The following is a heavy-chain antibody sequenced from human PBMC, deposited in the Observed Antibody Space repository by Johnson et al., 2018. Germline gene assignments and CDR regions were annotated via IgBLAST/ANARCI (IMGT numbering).Heavy chain of an antibody. CDR1: GGTFSSYA. CDR3: ARDRTSIKSGPAEYFQH. CDR2: IIPIFGTA. V-gene: IGHV1-69*01. J-gene: IGHJ1*01. D-gene: IGHD3-3*01. Sequence: QVQLVESGAEVKKPGSSVKVSCKASGGTFSSYAISWVRQAPGQGLEWMGGIIPIFGTANYAQKFHGRVTITADEATSTAYRELSRLRSEDTAVYYCARDRTSIKSGPAEYFQHWGQGTLVTVSS.